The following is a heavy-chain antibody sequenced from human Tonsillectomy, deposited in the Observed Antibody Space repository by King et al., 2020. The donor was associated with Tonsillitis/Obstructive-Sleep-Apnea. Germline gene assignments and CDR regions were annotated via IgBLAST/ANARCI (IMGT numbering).Heavy chain of an antibody. CDR3: ARDFTWFDP. D-gene: IGHD3-16*01. J-gene: IGHJ5*02. V-gene: IGHV3-7*04. CDR2: IKEDGGEK. CDR1: RFTFSSYW. Sequence: EVQLVESGGGLVQPGGSLRLSCAASRFTFSSYWISWVRQAPGTGLEWGANIKEDGGEKSYVDSVKGRFTISRDNAKNSLYLQMNSLRAEDTAVYYCARDFTWFDPWGQGTLVTVSS.